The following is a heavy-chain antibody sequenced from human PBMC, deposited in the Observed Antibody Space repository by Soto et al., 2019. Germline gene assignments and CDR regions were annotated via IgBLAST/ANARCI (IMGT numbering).Heavy chain of an antibody. J-gene: IGHJ6*02. CDR2: ISYDGSNK. CDR1: GVIFNTYG. CDR3: AKGQHCSFSCCDFEFSGMYV. Sequence: GGSLRLSCAASGVIFNTYGLLWVRQAPGKGLEWVAVISYDGSNKYYAGSVKGRLTISRDNSKNTLYLQMNSLRAEDTAVYYCAKGQHCSFSCCDFEFSGMYVWAQRATVTVS. D-gene: IGHD2-15*01. V-gene: IGHV3-30*18.